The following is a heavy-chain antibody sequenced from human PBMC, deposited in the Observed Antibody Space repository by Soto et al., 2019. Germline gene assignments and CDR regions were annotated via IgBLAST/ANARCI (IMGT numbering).Heavy chain of an antibody. Sequence: SEALSRTCTVSGGSISSGGYYWSWIRQHPGKGLEWIGYIYYSGSTYYNPSLKSRVTISVDTSKNQFSLKLSSVTAADTAVYYCARLWFGEPTYGMDVWGQGTTVTVSS. V-gene: IGHV4-31*03. J-gene: IGHJ6*02. CDR3: ARLWFGEPTYGMDV. D-gene: IGHD3-10*01. CDR2: IYYSGST. CDR1: GGSISSGGYY.